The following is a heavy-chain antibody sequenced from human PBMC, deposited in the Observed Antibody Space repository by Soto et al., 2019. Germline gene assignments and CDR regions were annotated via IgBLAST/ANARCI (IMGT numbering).Heavy chain of an antibody. CDR2: ISYDGSNK. V-gene: IGHV3-30*18. Sequence: QVQLVESGGGVVQPGRSLRLSCAASGFTFSSYGMHCVRQAPGKGLEWVAVISYDGSNKYYADSVKGRFTISRDNSKNSLYLQMNSLGAEDTAVFYCAKSGQWLGSLGIPKYGMDVWGQGTTVTVSS. D-gene: IGHD6-19*01. CDR3: AKSGQWLGSLGIPKYGMDV. J-gene: IGHJ6*02. CDR1: GFTFSSYG.